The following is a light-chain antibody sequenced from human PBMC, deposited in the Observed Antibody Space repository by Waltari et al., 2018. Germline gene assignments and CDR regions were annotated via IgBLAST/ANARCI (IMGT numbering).Light chain of an antibody. V-gene: IGKV1-12*01. CDR3: QQGYNTPWT. CDR2: AAS. Sequence: DIQMTQSPSSLYASVGDKDTITCRAIQGISSWLAWYQQKPGKAPKLLIYAASSLQSGVPSRFSGSGSGTDYTLTISSLQPEDFATYYCQQGYNTPWTFGQGTKVEIK. J-gene: IGKJ1*01. CDR1: QGISSW.